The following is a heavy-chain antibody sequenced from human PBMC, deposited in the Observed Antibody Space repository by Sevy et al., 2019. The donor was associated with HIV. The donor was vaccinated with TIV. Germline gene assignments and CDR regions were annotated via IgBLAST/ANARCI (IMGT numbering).Heavy chain of an antibody. D-gene: IGHD3-10*01. CDR1: GFTFSSYA. J-gene: IGHJ6*02. Sequence: GGSLRLSCAASGFTFSSYAMHWVRQAPGKGLEWVAVISYDGSNKYYADSVKGRFTISRDNSKNTLYLQMNSLRAEDTAVYYCARGGGGLLWFGELRYGMDVWGQRTTVTVSS. V-gene: IGHV3-30*04. CDR3: ARGGGGLLWFGELRYGMDV. CDR2: ISYDGSNK.